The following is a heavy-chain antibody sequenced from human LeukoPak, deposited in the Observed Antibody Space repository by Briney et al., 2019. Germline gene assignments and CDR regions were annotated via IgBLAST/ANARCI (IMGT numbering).Heavy chain of an antibody. CDR2: ISYDGSNK. Sequence: GGSLGLSCAASGFTFSSYGMHWVRQAPGKGLEWVAVISYDGSNKYYADSVKGRFTISRDNSKNTLYLQMNSLRAEDTAVYYCAKVWGLAGNWFDPWGQGTLVTVSS. V-gene: IGHV3-30*18. CDR3: AKVWGLAGNWFDP. J-gene: IGHJ5*02. D-gene: IGHD3-16*01. CDR1: GFTFSSYG.